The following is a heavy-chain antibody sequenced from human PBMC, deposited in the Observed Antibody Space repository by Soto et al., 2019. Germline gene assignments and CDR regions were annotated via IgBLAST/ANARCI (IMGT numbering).Heavy chain of an antibody. CDR2: IKQDGSEK. D-gene: IGHD2-2*01. V-gene: IGHV3-7*01. CDR3: ARIVLVPAAIIDY. CDR1: GFTFSSYW. J-gene: IGHJ4*02. Sequence: EVQLVESGGGLVQPGGSLRLSCAASGFTFSSYWMSWVRQAPGKGLEWVANIKQDGSEKYYVDSVKGRFTISRDNAKNSLYLQMNGLRAEDTAVYYCARIVLVPAAIIDYWGQGTLVTVSS.